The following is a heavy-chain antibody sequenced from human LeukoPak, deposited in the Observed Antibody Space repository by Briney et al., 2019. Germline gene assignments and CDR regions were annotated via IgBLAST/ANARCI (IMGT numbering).Heavy chain of an antibody. CDR3: ARRIDILTGTFDY. D-gene: IGHD3-9*01. CDR1: GFTFSSYS. J-gene: IGHJ4*02. V-gene: IGHV3-21*01. CDR2: ISSSSSYI. Sequence: GGSLRLSCAASGFTFSSYSMNWVRQAPGKGLEWVSSISSSSSYIYYADSVKGRFTISRDNAKNSLYLQMNSLRAEGTAVYYCARRIDILTGTFDYWGQGTLVTVSS.